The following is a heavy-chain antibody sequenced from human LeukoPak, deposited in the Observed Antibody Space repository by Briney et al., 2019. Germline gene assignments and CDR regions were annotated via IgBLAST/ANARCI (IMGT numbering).Heavy chain of an antibody. D-gene: IGHD6-13*01. Sequence: GGSLRLSCAASEFTFSNYWMTWVRQAPGKGLEWVAVISYDGSNKYYADSVKGRFTISRDNSKNTLYLQMNSLRAEDTAVYYCAKGGGYSSSWYRYPAHYGMDVWGQGTTVTVSS. CDR1: EFTFSNYW. CDR3: AKGGGYSSSWYRYPAHYGMDV. CDR2: ISYDGSNK. J-gene: IGHJ6*02. V-gene: IGHV3-30*18.